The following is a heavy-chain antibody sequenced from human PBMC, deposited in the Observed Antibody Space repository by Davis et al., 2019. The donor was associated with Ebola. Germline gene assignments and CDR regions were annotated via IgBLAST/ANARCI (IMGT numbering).Heavy chain of an antibody. V-gene: IGHV3-30-3*01. D-gene: IGHD1-1*01. CDR1: GFTFSSYA. Sequence: GGSLRLSCAASGFTFSSYAMHWVRQAPGKGLEWVAVISYDGSNKYYADSVKGRFTISRDNSKNTLYLQMNSLRAEDTAVYYCARGTILRNWGQGTLVTVSS. CDR3: ARGTILRN. J-gene: IGHJ4*02. CDR2: ISYDGSNK.